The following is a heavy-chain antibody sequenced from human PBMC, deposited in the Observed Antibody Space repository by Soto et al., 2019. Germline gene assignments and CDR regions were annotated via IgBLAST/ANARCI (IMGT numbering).Heavy chain of an antibody. Sequence: ASVKVSCKASGYTFTGYYMHWVRQAPGQGLEWMGWINPNSGGTNYAQKFQGWVTMTRDTSISTAYMELSRLRSDDTAVYYCARAIFGDGLMGAFDIWGQGTMVTVAS. D-gene: IGHD3-3*01. V-gene: IGHV1-2*04. J-gene: IGHJ3*02. CDR1: GYTFTGYY. CDR2: INPNSGGT. CDR3: ARAIFGDGLMGAFDI.